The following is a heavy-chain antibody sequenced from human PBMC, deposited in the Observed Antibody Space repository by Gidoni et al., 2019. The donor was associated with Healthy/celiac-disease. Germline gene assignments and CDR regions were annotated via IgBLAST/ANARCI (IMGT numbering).Heavy chain of an antibody. D-gene: IGHD3-22*01. CDR1: GFTFSRYA. CDR2: ISYDGSNK. Sequence: QVQLVESGGGVVQPGRSLRLSCAASGFTFSRYAMHWVRQAPGKGLEWVAVISYDGSNKYYADSVKGRFTISRDNSKNTLYLQMNSLRAEDTAVYYCARVTYDSSGYYDAFDIWGQGTMVTVSS. J-gene: IGHJ3*02. V-gene: IGHV3-30*04. CDR3: ARVTYDSSGYYDAFDI.